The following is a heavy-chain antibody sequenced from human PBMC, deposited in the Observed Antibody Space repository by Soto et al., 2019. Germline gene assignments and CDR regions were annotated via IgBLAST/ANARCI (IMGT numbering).Heavy chain of an antibody. J-gene: IGHJ6*02. V-gene: IGHV3-15*01. D-gene: IGHD2-2*01. CDR2: IKSKTDGGTT. Sequence: EVQLVESGGGLVKPGGSLRLSCAASGFTFSNAWMSWVRQAPGKGLEWVGRIKSKTDGGTTDYAAPVKGRFTISRDDSKNTLYLKMNSLKTEDTAVYYCTTDGGVVVPAARGDVWGQGTTVTVSS. CDR1: GFTFSNAW. CDR3: TTDGGVVVPAARGDV.